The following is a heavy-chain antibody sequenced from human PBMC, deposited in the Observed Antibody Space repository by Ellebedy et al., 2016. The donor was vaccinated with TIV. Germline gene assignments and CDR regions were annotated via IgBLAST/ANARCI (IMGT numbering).Heavy chain of an antibody. Sequence: ASVKVSCXASGYTFTGYYMHWVRQAPGQGLEWMGWINPNSGGTNYAQKFQGWVTMTRDTSISTAYMELSRLRSDDTAVYYCAREVRYCSGGSCYSHGFDPWGQGTLVTVSS. D-gene: IGHD2-15*01. CDR2: INPNSGGT. J-gene: IGHJ5*02. V-gene: IGHV1-2*04. CDR3: AREVRYCSGGSCYSHGFDP. CDR1: GYTFTGYY.